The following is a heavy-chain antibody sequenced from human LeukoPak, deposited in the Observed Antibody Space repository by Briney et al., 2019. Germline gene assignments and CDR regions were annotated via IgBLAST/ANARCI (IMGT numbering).Heavy chain of an antibody. J-gene: IGHJ4*02. CDR3: AKGYCSSTSCYADY. CDR2: ISGSGGST. CDR1: GFTFSSYA. V-gene: IGHV3-23*01. D-gene: IGHD2-2*01. Sequence: PGGSLRLSCAASGFTFSSYAMSWVRQAPGKGLEWVSAISGSGGSTYYADSVKGRFTISRDNAKNSLYLQMNSLRAEDMALYYCAKGYCSSTSCYADYWGQGTLVTVSS.